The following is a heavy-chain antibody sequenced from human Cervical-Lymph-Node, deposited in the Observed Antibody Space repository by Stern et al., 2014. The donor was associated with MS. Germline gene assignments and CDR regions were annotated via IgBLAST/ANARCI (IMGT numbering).Heavy chain of an antibody. CDR3: AKDRLATIDY. Sequence: DGQLVQSVGGLVQPGGALRLSCAASGFTFSDYAMNWVRQAPGKGLVWVSIISGSGRSTYYADSVKGRFTISRDNSKNTLYLQMNSLRAEDTAVYYCAKDRLATIDYWGQGTLVTVSS. D-gene: IGHD3-9*01. CDR2: ISGSGRST. J-gene: IGHJ4*02. V-gene: IGHV3-23*04. CDR1: GFTFSDYA.